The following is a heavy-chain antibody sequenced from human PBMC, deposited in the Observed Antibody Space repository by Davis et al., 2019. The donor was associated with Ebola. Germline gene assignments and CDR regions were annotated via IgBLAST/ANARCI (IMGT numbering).Heavy chain of an antibody. D-gene: IGHD6-6*01. CDR1: GCSISSYY. J-gene: IGHJ5*02. V-gene: IGHV4-59*12. Sequence: MPSETLSLTCTVSGCSISSYYWSWIRQPPGKGLEWIGYIYYSGSTNYNPSLKSRVTISVDTSKNQFSLKLSSVTAADTAVYYCAGGGRNYYSSSRPHNWFDPWGQGTLVTVSS. CDR2: IYYSGST. CDR3: AGGGRNYYSSSRPHNWFDP.